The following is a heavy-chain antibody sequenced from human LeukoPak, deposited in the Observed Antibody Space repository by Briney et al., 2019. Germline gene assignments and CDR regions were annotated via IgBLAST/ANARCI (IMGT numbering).Heavy chain of an antibody. CDR3: ARDPYYYDSSGSQRGDAFDI. CDR2: IYHRGST. D-gene: IGHD3-22*01. V-gene: IGHV4-38-2*02. J-gene: IGHJ3*02. CDR1: GYSISSGYY. Sequence: SETLSLTCTVSGYSISSGYYWGWIRQPPGKGLEGIGSIYHRGSTYYNRSLKRRVTISVDTSKNQFSLKLSSVTAADTAVYYCARDPYYYDSSGSQRGDAFDIWGQGTMVTVSS.